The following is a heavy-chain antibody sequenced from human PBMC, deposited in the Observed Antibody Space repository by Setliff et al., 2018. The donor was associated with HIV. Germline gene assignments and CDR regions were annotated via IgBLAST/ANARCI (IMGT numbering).Heavy chain of an antibody. Sequence: VKVSCKASGYIFTSYDVNWVRQAPGQGLEWMGWMDPNNGHTTYAQNFQGRVTITRDTSVGTAYMELSSLRSEDTAVYYCARALRGFHGSGTQFYYYLDVWGKGTTVTVS. V-gene: IGHV1-8*03. J-gene: IGHJ6*03. CDR1: GYIFTSYD. D-gene: IGHD3-10*01. CDR3: ARALRGFHGSGTQFYYYLDV. CDR2: MDPNNGHT.